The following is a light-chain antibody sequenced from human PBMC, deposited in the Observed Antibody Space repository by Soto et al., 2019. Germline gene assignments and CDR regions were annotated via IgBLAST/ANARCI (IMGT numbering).Light chain of an antibody. Sequence: QSALTQPRSVSGSPGQSVTISCTGTSSDVGGYNYVSWYQQHPGKAPKLMIYDVSNRPSGVSNRFSGSKSGNTASLTISGLQAEDEAHYYCNSYTTSTTLVVFGGGTKLTVL. CDR2: DVS. J-gene: IGLJ2*01. V-gene: IGLV2-14*01. CDR3: NSYTTSTTLVV. CDR1: SSDVGGYNY.